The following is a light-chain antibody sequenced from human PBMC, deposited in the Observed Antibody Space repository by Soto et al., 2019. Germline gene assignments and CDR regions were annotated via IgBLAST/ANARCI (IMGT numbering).Light chain of an antibody. J-gene: IGKJ2*01. V-gene: IGKV3-15*01. Sequence: EIVLTQSPGTLSLSPGERATLSCRASQSVSNNYLAWYQQKPGQAPRLLIYDASTRAPGFPARFSGSGSGTEFTLTISSLQSEDFAVYYCHHYNSWPYTFGQGTKVDI. CDR1: QSVSNN. CDR3: HHYNSWPYT. CDR2: DAS.